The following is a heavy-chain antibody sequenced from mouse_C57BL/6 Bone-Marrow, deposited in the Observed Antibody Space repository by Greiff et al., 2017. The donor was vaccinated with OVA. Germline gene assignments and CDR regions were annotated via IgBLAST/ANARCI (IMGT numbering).Heavy chain of an antibody. V-gene: IGHV5-2*01. D-gene: IGHD1-1*01. CDR2: INSDGGST. CDR1: EYDFPSHD. Sequence: EVQRVESGGGLVQPGESLKLSCESTEYDFPSHDMSWVRQTPEKRLELVAAINSDGGSTYYPDTMERRFIISRDNTKKTLYLQMSSLRSEDTALYYCARHRITTVVAHAMDYWGQGTSVTVSS. J-gene: IGHJ4*01. CDR3: ARHRITTVVAHAMDY.